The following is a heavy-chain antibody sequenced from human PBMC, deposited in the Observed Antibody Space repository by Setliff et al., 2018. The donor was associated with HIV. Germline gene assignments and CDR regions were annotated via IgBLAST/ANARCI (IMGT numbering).Heavy chain of an antibody. V-gene: IGHV4-38-2*01. J-gene: IGHJ5*02. Sequence: PSETLSLTCAVSGYSISSGYYWGWIRQPPGKGLEWIGSLFYGGSTHYTPSLKSRVSISVDTSKNQFSLRLSSVTAADTAVYYCAGDYIRSDNNWFDPWGQGILVTVSS. CDR3: AGDYIRSDNNWFDP. D-gene: IGHD4-17*01. CDR2: LFYGGST. CDR1: GYSISSGYY.